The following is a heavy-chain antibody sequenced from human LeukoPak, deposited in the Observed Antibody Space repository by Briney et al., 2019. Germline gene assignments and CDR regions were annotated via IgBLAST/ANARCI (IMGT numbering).Heavy chain of an antibody. V-gene: IGHV1-69*13. CDR2: IIPIFGTA. CDR3: ARVWELRFKETLDY. J-gene: IGHJ4*02. CDR1: GGTFSSYA. Sequence: ASVKVSSKASGGTFSSYAISWVRQAPGQGLEWMGGIIPIFGTANYAQKFQGRVTITADESTSTAYMELSSLRSEDTGVYYCARVWELRFKETLDYWGQGTLVTVSS. D-gene: IGHD3-3*01.